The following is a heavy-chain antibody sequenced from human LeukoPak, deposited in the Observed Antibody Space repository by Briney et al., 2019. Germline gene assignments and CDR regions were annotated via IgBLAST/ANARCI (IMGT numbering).Heavy chain of an antibody. J-gene: IGHJ6*03. CDR2: IYPGDSDT. V-gene: IGHV5-51*01. Sequence: GESLKISFEGSGSRFTSYWIGWVRQMPGKGLEWMGIIYPGDSDTRYCPSFQGQVTISADKSISTAYLQWSSLKASDTAMYYCARQRYCSRTSCGGYYYYMDVWGKGTTVTVSS. CDR1: GSRFTSYW. CDR3: ARQRYCSRTSCGGYYYYMDV. D-gene: IGHD2-2*01.